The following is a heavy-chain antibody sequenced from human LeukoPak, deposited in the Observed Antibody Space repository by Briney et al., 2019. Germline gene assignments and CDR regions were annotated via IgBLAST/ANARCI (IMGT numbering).Heavy chain of an antibody. J-gene: IGHJ3*02. CDR2: IYSGGST. CDR1: GFTVSSNY. D-gene: IGHD5-18*01. V-gene: IGHV3-53*01. Sequence: PGGSLILSCAASGFTVSSNYMSWVRQAPGKGLEWVSVIYSGGSTYYADSVKGRFTISRDNSKNTLYLQMNSLRAEDTAVYYCALSRGYSSGGAFDIWGQGTMVTVSS. CDR3: ALSRGYSSGGAFDI.